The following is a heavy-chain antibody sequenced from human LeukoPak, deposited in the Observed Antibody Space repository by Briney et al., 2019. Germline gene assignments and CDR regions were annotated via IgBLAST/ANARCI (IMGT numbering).Heavy chain of an antibody. J-gene: IGHJ4*02. CDR2: IRSKAYGGTT. V-gene: IGHV3-49*04. Sequence: GGSLRLSCSASGFTFSSYWMSWVRLAPGKGLEWVGFIRSKAYGGTTEYAASVKGRFTISRDDSKSIAYVQMNSLKTEDTAVYYCTVYYDSSGYFDYWGQGTLVTVSS. CDR3: TVYYDSSGYFDY. D-gene: IGHD3-22*01. CDR1: GFTFSSYW.